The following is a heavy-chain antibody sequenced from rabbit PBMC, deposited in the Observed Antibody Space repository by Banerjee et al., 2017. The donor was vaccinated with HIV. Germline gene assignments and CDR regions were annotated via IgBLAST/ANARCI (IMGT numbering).Heavy chain of an antibody. CDR2: IDTGDGST. CDR1: GFSFSGRYY. V-gene: IGHV1S40*01. Sequence: QSLEQSGGDLVKPGASLTLTCTASGFSFSGRYYMCWVRQAPGKGLEWIGCIDTGDGSTYYASWAKGRFTTSTASSTTVTLQMTSLTAADTSTYFCARPYGGSGGFYFDLWGPGTLVTVS. D-gene: IGHD1-1*01. J-gene: IGHJ4*01. CDR3: ARPYGGSGGFYFDL.